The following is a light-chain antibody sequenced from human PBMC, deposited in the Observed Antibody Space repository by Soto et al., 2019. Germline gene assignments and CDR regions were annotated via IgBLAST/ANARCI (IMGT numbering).Light chain of an antibody. Sequence: IVLTHSPGTLSFSQREVSTLSCGSSQSVSSSYLAWYQQKPGQAPRLLIYDTSNRATGIPARFSGSGSGTDFTLTINYLDPEDFAVYYCQQRSNWPIPFGQGTRLEIK. V-gene: IGKV3D-20*02. CDR1: QSVSSSY. J-gene: IGKJ5*01. CDR3: QQRSNWPIP. CDR2: DTS.